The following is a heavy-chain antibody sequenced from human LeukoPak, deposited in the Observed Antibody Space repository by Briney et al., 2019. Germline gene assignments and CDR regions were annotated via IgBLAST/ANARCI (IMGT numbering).Heavy chain of an antibody. J-gene: IGHJ4*02. CDR3: ARDGDNAFDF. Sequence: SVKVSCKASGYTFTDYYIHWVRQAPGQGPEWMGIIDRSSGSTTYAQKFQGRVTMTRDTSASTVYMELNSLRSEDTAMYYCARDGDNAFDFWGQGTLVTVSS. CDR2: IDRSSGST. D-gene: IGHD3-10*01. CDR1: GYTFTDYY. V-gene: IGHV1-46*01.